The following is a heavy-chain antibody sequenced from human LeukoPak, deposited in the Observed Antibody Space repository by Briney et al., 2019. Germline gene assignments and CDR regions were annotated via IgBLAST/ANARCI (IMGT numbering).Heavy chain of an antibody. Sequence: PGGSLRLSCAASGFTFSSYSMNWVRQAPGKGLEWVAVISYDGSNKYYADSVKGRFTISRDNSKNTLYLQMNSLRAEDTAVYYCAKDSRGIFDYWGQGTLVTVSS. CDR2: ISYDGSNK. CDR3: AKDSRGIFDY. D-gene: IGHD6-13*01. CDR1: GFTFSSYS. J-gene: IGHJ4*02. V-gene: IGHV3-30*18.